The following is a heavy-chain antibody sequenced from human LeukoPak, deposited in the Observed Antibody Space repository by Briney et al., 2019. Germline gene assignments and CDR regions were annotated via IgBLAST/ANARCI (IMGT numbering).Heavy chain of an antibody. J-gene: IGHJ4*02. CDR2: IYSGGST. Sequence: GGSLRLSCAASGLTVSSNYMSWVRQAPGKGLEWVSVIYSGGSTYYADSVKGRFTISRDNSKNTLYLQMNSLRAEDTAVYYCARGGGSERYSSSWYGGDYFDYWGQGTLVTVSS. CDR3: ARGGGSERYSSSWYGGDYFDY. V-gene: IGHV3-53*01. CDR1: GLTVSSNY. D-gene: IGHD6-13*01.